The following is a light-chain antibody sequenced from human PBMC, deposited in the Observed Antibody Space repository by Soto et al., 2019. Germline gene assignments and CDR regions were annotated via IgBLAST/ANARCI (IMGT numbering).Light chain of an antibody. CDR2: GAS. CDR3: QQLDSNPFT. CDR1: QGISTY. J-gene: IGKJ4*01. Sequence: IQLTQSPSSLSASVGDRVTITCRASQGISTYLAWYQQKPGKAPNLLIFGASTLHSGVPSRFSGSGSGTDLNLTISRLQPEDCASYYCQQLDSNPFTFGGGTKVEI. V-gene: IGKV1-9*01.